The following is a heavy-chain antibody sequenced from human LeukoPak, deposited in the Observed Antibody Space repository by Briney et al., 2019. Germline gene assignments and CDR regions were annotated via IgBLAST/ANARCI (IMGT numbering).Heavy chain of an antibody. J-gene: IGHJ4*02. CDR2: ISGSGGTT. CDR3: AKDGQLGGSSWFTLYFDY. Sequence: GGSLRLSCAASGFTFSSYTMSWVRQAPGKGLEWVSVISGSGGTTYYADSVKGRFTISRDNSKNTLYLQMSSLRPEDTAVYYCAKDGQLGGSSWFTLYFDYWGQGILVTVSS. V-gene: IGHV3-23*01. D-gene: IGHD6-13*01. CDR1: GFTFSSYT.